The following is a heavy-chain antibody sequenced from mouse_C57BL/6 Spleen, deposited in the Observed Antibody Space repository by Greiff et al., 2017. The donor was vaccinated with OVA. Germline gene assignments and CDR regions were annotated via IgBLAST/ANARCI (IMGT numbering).Heavy chain of an antibody. Sequence: VQLQQPGAELVRPGSSVKLSCKASGYTFTSYWMDWVKQRPGQGLEWIGNIYPSDSETHYNQKFKDKATLTVDKSSSTAYMQLSSLTSEDSAVYYCARRTGDYAMDYWGQVTSVTVSS. CDR1: GYTFTSYW. D-gene: IGHD4-1*01. CDR2: IYPSDSET. CDR3: ARRTGDYAMDY. J-gene: IGHJ4*01. V-gene: IGHV1-61*01.